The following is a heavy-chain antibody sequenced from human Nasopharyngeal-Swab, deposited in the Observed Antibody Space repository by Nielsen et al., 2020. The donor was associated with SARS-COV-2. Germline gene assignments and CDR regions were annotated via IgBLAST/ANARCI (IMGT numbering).Heavy chain of an antibody. V-gene: IGHV1-2*04. CDR2: INPNSGGT. Sequence: ASVKVSCKASGYTFTGYYMHWVGQAPGQGLEWMGWINPNSGGTNYAQKFQGWVTMTRDTSISTAYMELSRLRSDDTAVYYCARYLELGTLFDPWGQGTLVTVSS. D-gene: IGHD7-27*01. CDR1: GYTFTGYY. CDR3: ARYLELGTLFDP. J-gene: IGHJ5*02.